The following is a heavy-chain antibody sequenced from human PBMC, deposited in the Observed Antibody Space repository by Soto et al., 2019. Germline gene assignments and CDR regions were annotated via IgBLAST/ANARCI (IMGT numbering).Heavy chain of an antibody. V-gene: IGHV1-2*02. D-gene: IGHD3-10*02. J-gene: IGHJ6*02. CDR3: ARNMDYYYGRGSGNGHGV. Sequence: QVPLVQSGAEVKEPGDSVRVSCEASGYTFTAYYIHWVRRAPGQGLEWMGWINPKVGDTTYAQDFQGRVSMNRDMSISTVYMELSRLTSADTAIYYCARNMDYYYGRGSGNGHGVWGQGTTVTVFS. CDR1: GYTFTAYY. CDR2: INPKVGDT.